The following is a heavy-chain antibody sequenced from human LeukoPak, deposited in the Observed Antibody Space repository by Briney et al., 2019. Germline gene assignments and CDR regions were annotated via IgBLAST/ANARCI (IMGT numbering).Heavy chain of an antibody. D-gene: IGHD6-13*01. Sequence: ASVKVSCKVSGYTLTELSMHWVRQAPGQGLEWMGWISAYNGNTNYAQKLQGRVTMTTDTSTSTAYMELRSLRSDDTAVYYCASSIAAAGTDPREYFQHWGQGTLVTVSS. J-gene: IGHJ1*01. CDR2: ISAYNGNT. V-gene: IGHV1-18*01. CDR1: GYTLTELS. CDR3: ASSIAAAGTDPREYFQH.